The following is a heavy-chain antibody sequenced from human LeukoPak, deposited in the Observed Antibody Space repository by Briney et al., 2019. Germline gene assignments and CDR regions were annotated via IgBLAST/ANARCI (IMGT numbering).Heavy chain of an antibody. CDR3: ARDQMGGEDY. Sequence: GRSLRLSCAASGFTFSSYAMHWVRQAPGKGLEWVAVISYDGSNKYYADSVKGRFTISRDNSKNTLYLQMNSLRAEDTAVYYCARDQMGGEDYWGQGTLVTVSS. D-gene: IGHD7-27*01. V-gene: IGHV3-30-3*01. CDR1: GFTFSSYA. CDR2: ISYDGSNK. J-gene: IGHJ4*02.